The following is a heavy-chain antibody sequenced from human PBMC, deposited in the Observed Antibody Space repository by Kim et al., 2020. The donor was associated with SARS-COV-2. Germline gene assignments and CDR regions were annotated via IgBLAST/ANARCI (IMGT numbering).Heavy chain of an antibody. J-gene: IGHJ4*02. CDR3: ARDFTTVDSGYDPCGY. D-gene: IGHD5-12*01. CDR1: GYTFTSYG. Sequence: ASVKVSCKASGYTFTSYGISWVRQAPGQGLEWMGWISAYNGNTNYAQKLQGRVTMTTDTSTSTAYMELRSLRSDDTAVYYCARDFTTVDSGYDPCGYWGQGTLVTVSS. V-gene: IGHV1-18*01. CDR2: ISAYNGNT.